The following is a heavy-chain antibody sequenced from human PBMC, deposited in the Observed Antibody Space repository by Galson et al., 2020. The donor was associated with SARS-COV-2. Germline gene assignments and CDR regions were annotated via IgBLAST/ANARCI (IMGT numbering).Heavy chain of an antibody. CDR2: SSYDGSNK. CDR3: ARDRIPATGADDYYYFGMDV. V-gene: IGHV3-30-3*01. Sequence: LGESLKISCAASGFPFSNYAIHWVRQAPAKGLEWVAGSSYDGSNKSYADLVKGRFTISRDNSQNTLYLHRSSQRADDTALYYCARDRIPATGADDYYYFGMDVLGQGTRVTVSS. J-gene: IGHJ6*02. CDR1: GFPFSNYA. D-gene: IGHD6-13*01.